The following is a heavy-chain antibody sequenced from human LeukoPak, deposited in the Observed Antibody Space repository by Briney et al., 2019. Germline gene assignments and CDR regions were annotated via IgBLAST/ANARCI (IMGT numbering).Heavy chain of an antibody. D-gene: IGHD4-11*01. CDR2: IKQDGSEK. Sequence: PGGSLRLSCAASGFTFSSYWMSWVRQAPGKGLEWVANIKQDGSEKYYVDSVKGRFTISRDNSKNTLYLQMNSLRAEDTAVYYCAKAASNYFFQHWGQGTLVTVSS. J-gene: IGHJ1*01. CDR3: AKAASNYFFQH. CDR1: GFTFSSYW. V-gene: IGHV3-7*03.